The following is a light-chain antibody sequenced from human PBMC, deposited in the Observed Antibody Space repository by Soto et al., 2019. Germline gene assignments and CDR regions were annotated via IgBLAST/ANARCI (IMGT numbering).Light chain of an antibody. Sequence: QSAPTQPASVSGSPGQSIIISCTGTSSDVGGYEYVSWYQHHPGKAPKVIMYDVNNRPSGVSNRFSGSKSGNTASLTISGLQAEDEADYYCSSYTSTATRVFGTGTKVTVL. CDR1: SSDVGGYEY. V-gene: IGLV2-14*03. J-gene: IGLJ1*01. CDR3: SSYTSTATRV. CDR2: DVN.